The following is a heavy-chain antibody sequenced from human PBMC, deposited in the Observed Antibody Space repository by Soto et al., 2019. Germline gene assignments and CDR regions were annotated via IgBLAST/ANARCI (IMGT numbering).Heavy chain of an antibody. CDR3: AVGEYMRGYSSSTEYFQH. V-gene: IGHV1-69*01. J-gene: IGHJ1*01. CDR1: GGTFSSYA. D-gene: IGHD6-6*01. Sequence: QVQLVQSGAEVKKPGSSVKVSCKASGGTFSSYAISWVRQAPGQGLEWMGGIIPIFGTANYAQKFQGRVTITADESTSTAYMELSSLRSEDTAVYYCAVGEYMRGYSSSTEYFQHWGQGTLVTVSS. CDR2: IIPIFGTA.